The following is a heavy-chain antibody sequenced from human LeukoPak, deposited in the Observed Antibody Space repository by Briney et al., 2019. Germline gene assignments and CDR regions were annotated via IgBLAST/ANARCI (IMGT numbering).Heavy chain of an antibody. CDR3: ARRGGSYSSGWYKPLGAFDI. CDR2: IIPILGIA. CDR1: GGTFSSYA. Sequence: SVKVSCKASGGTFSSYAISWVRQAPGQGLEWMGRIIPILGIANYAQKLQGRVTMTTDTSTSTAYMELRSLRSDDTAVYYCARRGGSYSSGWYKPLGAFDIWGQGTMVTVSS. D-gene: IGHD6-19*01. V-gene: IGHV1-69*04. J-gene: IGHJ3*02.